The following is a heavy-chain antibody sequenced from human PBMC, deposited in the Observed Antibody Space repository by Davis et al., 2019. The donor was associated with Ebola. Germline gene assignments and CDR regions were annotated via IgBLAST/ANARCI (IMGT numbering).Heavy chain of an antibody. CDR2: ISYDGSNK. CDR1: GLTFSNNA. CDR3: AKDWGYMVRGVMIDY. V-gene: IGHV3-30*18. D-gene: IGHD3-10*01. J-gene: IGHJ4*02. Sequence: GGSLRLSCEASGLTFSNNAMHWVRQAPGKGLEWVAVISYDGSNKYYADSVNGRFTISRDNSKNTLFLQMSSLRAEDTAVYYCAKDWGYMVRGVMIDYWGQGTLVTVSS.